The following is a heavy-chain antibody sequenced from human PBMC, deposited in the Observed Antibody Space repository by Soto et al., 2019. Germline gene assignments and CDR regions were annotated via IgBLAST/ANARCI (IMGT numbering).Heavy chain of an antibody. CDR3: ARGRGSTGYLGREHYFDY. Sequence: EVQVVESGGGLVQPGGSLRLSCAASGFSVTNNYMNWVRQAPGKGLEWVSIIDIGGNTYYADSVKDRFTISRDNSRNTLYLPRDSLRAEDTAVYYCARGRGSTGYLGREHYFDYWGQGNLVTVSP. CDR1: GFSVTNNY. CDR2: IDIGGNT. D-gene: IGHD2-2*01. V-gene: IGHV3-66*01. J-gene: IGHJ4*02.